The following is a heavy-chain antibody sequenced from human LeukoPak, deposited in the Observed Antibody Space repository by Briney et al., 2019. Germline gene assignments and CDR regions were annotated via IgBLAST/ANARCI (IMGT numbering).Heavy chain of an antibody. V-gene: IGHV1-58*01. CDR1: GFAFTSSA. CDR3: AASSSWDRYYYYYGMDV. D-gene: IGHD6-13*01. CDR2: IVVGSGNT. J-gene: IGHJ6*04. Sequence: GASVKVSCKASGFAFTSSAVQWVRQARGQRLEWIGWIVVGSGNTNYAQKFQEIVTITRDMSTSTAYMEMSSLRSEDTAVYYCAASSSWDRYYYYYGMDVWGKGTTVTVSS.